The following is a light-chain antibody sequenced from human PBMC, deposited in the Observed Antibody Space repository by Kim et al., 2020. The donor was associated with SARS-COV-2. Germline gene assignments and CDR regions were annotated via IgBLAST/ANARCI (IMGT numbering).Light chain of an antibody. CDR2: DVD. CDR1: SSCIGGYRY. Sequence: GQSITTSCTGTSSCIGGYRYVSWYQQYPGKAPNLMIYDVDKRPSGLSYRFSGSKSGNTASLTISGLQAEDEADYYCGSYRSSNTWVFGGGTQLTVL. CDR3: GSYRSSNTWV. V-gene: IGLV2-14*03. J-gene: IGLJ3*02.